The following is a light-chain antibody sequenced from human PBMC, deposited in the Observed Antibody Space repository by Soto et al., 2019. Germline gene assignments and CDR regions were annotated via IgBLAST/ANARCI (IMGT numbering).Light chain of an antibody. CDR2: GTS. Sequence: EIVLTQSPGTLSLSPGERATLSCRASQSVSTTYLGWYQQKPGQAPRLLVYGTSRRATGIPDRFSGSGSGTDFTLTISILEPVDFAVYYCQHYGSSPPMYTFGQWTKLEIK. CDR3: QHYGSSPPMYT. J-gene: IGKJ2*01. CDR1: QSVSTTY. V-gene: IGKV3-20*01.